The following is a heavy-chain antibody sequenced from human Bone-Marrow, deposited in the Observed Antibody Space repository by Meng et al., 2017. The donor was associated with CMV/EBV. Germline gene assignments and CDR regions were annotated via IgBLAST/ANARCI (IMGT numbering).Heavy chain of an antibody. Sequence: GGSLRLSCAASGFTVSSNYMSWVRQAPGKGLEWVSVIYSGGSTYYADSVKGRFTISRDNSKNTLYLQMNSLRAEDTAVYYCASSYSSRSLLGFDYWGQGTLVTVSS. V-gene: IGHV3-53*01. CDR2: IYSGGST. CDR1: GFTVSSNY. J-gene: IGHJ4*02. CDR3: ASSYSSRSLLGFDY. D-gene: IGHD6-13*01.